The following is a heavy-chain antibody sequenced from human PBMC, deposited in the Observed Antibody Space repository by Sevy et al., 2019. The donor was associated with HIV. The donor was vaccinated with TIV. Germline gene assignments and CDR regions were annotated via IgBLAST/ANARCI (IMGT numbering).Heavy chain of an antibody. Sequence: GGSLRLSCAASGFTFSSYDMHWVRQATGKGLEWVSAIGTAGDTYYPGSVKGRFSISRENAKNSLYLQMNRLRAGETGVYYCARVTEYSSPDWYFDLWARGTLLTVSS. D-gene: IGHD6-6*01. CDR1: GFTFSSYD. CDR3: ARVTEYSSPDWYFDL. V-gene: IGHV3-13*01. J-gene: IGHJ2*01. CDR2: IGTAGDT.